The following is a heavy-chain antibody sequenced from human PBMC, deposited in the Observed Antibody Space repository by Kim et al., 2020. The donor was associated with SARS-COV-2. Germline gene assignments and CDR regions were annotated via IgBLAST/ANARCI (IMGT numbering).Heavy chain of an antibody. CDR3: ASDYGGSYVGSHHHFDY. Sequence: SETLSLTCTVSGDSISSSVYYWGWVRQPPGKGLEWFGTIHYIGTTYYNPSLKSRVTMSVDTSKNQFSLNLGSVTAADTAVYYCASDYGGSYVGSHHHFDYWGQGNLVTVSS. CDR1: GDSISSSVYY. D-gene: IGHD4-17*01. J-gene: IGHJ4*02. CDR2: IHYIGTT. V-gene: IGHV4-39*01.